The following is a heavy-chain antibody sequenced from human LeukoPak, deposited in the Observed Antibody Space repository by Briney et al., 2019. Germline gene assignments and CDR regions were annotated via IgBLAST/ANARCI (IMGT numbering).Heavy chain of an antibody. Sequence: SGTLSLTCAVSGGSISSSNWWSWVRQPPGKGLEWIGEIYHSGSTNYNPSLKSRVTISVDKSKNRFSLKLSSVTAADTAVYYCARGSGYSSGWYITAEYFQHWGQGTLVTVSS. CDR1: GGSISSSNW. J-gene: IGHJ1*01. D-gene: IGHD6-19*01. V-gene: IGHV4-4*02. CDR3: ARGSGYSSGWYITAEYFQH. CDR2: IYHSGST.